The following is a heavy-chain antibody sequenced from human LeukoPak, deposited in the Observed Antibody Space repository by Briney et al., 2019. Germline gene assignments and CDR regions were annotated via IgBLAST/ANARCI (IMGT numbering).Heavy chain of an antibody. CDR1: GYTFSSYS. V-gene: IGHV3-48*01. J-gene: IGHJ5*02. Sequence: GGSLRLSCAASGYTFSSYSMNWVRQAPGKGLEWVSYISSSSNTIYYADSVKGRFTISRDNSKNTLYLQMNSLRAEDTAVYYCAKAGSRVTIFGVVIGPFDPWGQGTLVTVSS. CDR2: ISSSSNTI. D-gene: IGHD3-3*01. CDR3: AKAGSRVTIFGVVIGPFDP.